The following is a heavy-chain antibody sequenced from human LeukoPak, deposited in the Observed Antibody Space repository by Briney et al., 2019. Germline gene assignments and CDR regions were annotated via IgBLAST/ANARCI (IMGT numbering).Heavy chain of an antibody. CDR1: GGTFSSYA. CDR2: IIPIFGTA. CDR3: AREGGIAAAGH. D-gene: IGHD6-13*01. J-gene: IGHJ4*02. V-gene: IGHV1-69*13. Sequence: GASVKVSCKASGGTFSSYAISWVRQAPGQGLEWMGGIIPIFGTANYAQKFQGRVTITADESTSTAYMELSSLRAEDTAVYYCAREGGIAAAGHWGQGTLVTVSS.